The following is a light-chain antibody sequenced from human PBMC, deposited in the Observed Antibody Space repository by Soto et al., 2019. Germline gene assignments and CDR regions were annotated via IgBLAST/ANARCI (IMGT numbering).Light chain of an antibody. CDR3: QQYGAPPLT. Sequence: EIALTQSPDTLSLSPGERATLSCRASQNIYINSLAWYQQRPGQAPRLLIYGGSTRATAVPDRFSGSGSGTDFALTISRLEPEDFVVYYCQQYGAPPLTFGPGTKVD. V-gene: IGKV3-20*01. CDR2: GGS. CDR1: QNIYINS. J-gene: IGKJ3*01.